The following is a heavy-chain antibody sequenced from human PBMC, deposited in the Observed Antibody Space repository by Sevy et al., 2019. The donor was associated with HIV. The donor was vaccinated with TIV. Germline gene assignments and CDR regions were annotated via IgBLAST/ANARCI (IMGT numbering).Heavy chain of an antibody. CDR2: INPNNGGT. CDR1: GYTFTGYY. J-gene: IGHJ4*02. D-gene: IGHD3-16*01. CDR3: AREAQGGDAGY. V-gene: IGHV1-2*02. Sequence: ASVKVSCKASGYTFTGYYIHWLRQAPGQGLEWVGWINPNNGGTKYGQKFQGRVTMTRDTSINTAYMELSRLKSDDTAVYYCAREAQGGDAGYWGQGTLVTVSS.